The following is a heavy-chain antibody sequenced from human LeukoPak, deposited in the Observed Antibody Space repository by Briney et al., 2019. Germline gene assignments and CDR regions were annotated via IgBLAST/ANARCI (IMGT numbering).Heavy chain of an antibody. D-gene: IGHD2-15*01. CDR2: INAGSGNT. Sequence: GASVKVSCKASGYTFTSYGISWVRQAPGQGLEWMGWINAGSGNTKYSQKFQGRVTITRDTSASTAYMELSSLRSEDTAVSYCARGQLYCSGGTCYSGHIDFWGQGTLVTVSS. J-gene: IGHJ4*02. CDR1: GYTFTSYG. CDR3: ARGQLYCSGGTCYSGHIDF. V-gene: IGHV1-3*01.